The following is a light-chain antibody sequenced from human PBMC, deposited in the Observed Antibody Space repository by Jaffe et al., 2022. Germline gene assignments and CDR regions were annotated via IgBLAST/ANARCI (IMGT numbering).Light chain of an antibody. J-gene: IGKJ1*01. V-gene: IGKV1-5*03. CDR3: QQYNTLWT. CDR1: QSISSW. CDR2: KAS. Sequence: DIQMTQSPSTLSASVGDRVTIICRASQSISSWLAWYQQKPGKAPKLLIYKASSLESGVPSRFSGSGSGTEFTLTISSLQPDDFATYYCQQYNTLWTFGQGTKVEIK.